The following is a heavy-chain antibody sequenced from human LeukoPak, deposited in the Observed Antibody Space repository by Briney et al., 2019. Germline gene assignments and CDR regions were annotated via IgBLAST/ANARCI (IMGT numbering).Heavy chain of an antibody. CDR1: GFTFSSYG. CDR3: AGPGQNWNSHGYFDY. V-gene: IGHV3-30*02. Sequence: GGSLRLSCAASGFTFSSYGMHWVRQAPCKGLEWVAFIRYDGSNKYYADSVKGRFTISRDNSKNTLYLQTNSLRAEDTAGYYCAGPGQNWNSHGYFDYWGQGTLVTVSS. CDR2: IRYDGSNK. D-gene: IGHD1-7*01. J-gene: IGHJ4*02.